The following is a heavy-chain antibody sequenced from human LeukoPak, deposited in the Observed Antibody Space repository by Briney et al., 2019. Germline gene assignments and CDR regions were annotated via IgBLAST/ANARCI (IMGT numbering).Heavy chain of an antibody. CDR3: ARALDEGARFDY. J-gene: IGHJ4*02. Sequence: GGSLRLSCAASGFTFSSYAMHWVRQAPGKGLEWVAVISYDGTNKYYADSMKGRFTISRDNSKNTLYLQMNSLRAEDTAVYYCARALDEGARFDYWGQGTLVTVSS. V-gene: IGHV3-30*01. CDR2: ISYDGTNK. CDR1: GFTFSSYA.